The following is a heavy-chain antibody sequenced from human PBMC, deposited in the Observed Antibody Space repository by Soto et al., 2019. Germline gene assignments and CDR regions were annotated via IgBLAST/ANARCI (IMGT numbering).Heavy chain of an antibody. V-gene: IGHV4-59*01. D-gene: IGHD3-16*01. CDR1: GGSISSYY. CDR2: IYYSGST. J-gene: IGHJ5*02. Sequence: SETLSLTWTVSGGSISSYYWSWIRQPPGKGLEWIGYIYYSGSTNYNPSLKSRVTISVDTSKNQFSLKLSSVTAADTAVYYCARAHLSHWFDPWGQGTLVTVS. CDR3: ARAHLSHWFDP.